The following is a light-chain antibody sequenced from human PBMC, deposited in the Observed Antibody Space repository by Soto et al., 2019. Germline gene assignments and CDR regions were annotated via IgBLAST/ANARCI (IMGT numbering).Light chain of an antibody. V-gene: IGKV1-5*03. CDR1: QSVSNW. J-gene: IGKJ2*02. Sequence: DIQMTQSPSTLSAFVGVRVTITCRASQSVSNWLAWYQQKPGKAPSLLISKASTLESGVPSRFSGSGSGTEFTLSISSLQPEDFATHYCQQYRSASTFGQGTKLEIK. CDR2: KAS. CDR3: QQYRSAST.